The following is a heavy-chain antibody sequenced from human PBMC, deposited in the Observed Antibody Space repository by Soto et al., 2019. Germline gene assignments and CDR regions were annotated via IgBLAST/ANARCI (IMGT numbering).Heavy chain of an antibody. D-gene: IGHD3-10*01. CDR3: ARLPAVSGSVAWFDP. Sequence: QVQLQESGPGLVKPLETLSLTCTVSGASIRTYYWTWIRQPPGKGLEWIAYIHHSGTTNYNPSLKSRATISVDTSKNQLFLKLSSVTAADTAVYYCARLPAVSGSVAWFDPWGQGTLVTVSS. CDR1: GASIRTYY. J-gene: IGHJ5*02. CDR2: IHHSGTT. V-gene: IGHV4-59*08.